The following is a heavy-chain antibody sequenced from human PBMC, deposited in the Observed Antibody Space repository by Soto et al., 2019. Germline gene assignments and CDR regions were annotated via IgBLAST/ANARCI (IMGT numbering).Heavy chain of an antibody. CDR3: AKGITMIVVADLDY. V-gene: IGHV3-30*18. Sequence: GGSLRLSCAASGFTFSSYGMHWVRQAPGKGLEWVAVISYDGSNKYYADSVKGRFTISRDNSKNTLYLQMNSLRAEDTAVYYCAKGITMIVVADLDYWGQGTLVTVSS. D-gene: IGHD3-22*01. CDR1: GFTFSSYG. J-gene: IGHJ4*02. CDR2: ISYDGSNK.